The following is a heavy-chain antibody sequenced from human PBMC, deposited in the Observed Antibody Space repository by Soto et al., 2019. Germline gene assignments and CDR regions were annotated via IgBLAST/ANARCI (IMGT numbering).Heavy chain of an antibody. Sequence: QVQLVQSGAEVKKPGSSVKVSCKASGGTFSSYAISWVRQAPGQGLEWMGGIIPIFGTANYAQKFQGRVTISADESTSTAYMELSSLRSEDTAVYYCARVVVVVPAAIWRGWFDRWGQGTLVTVSS. CDR2: IIPIFGTA. CDR3: ARVVVVVPAAIWRGWFDR. D-gene: IGHD2-2*01. CDR1: GGTFSSYA. V-gene: IGHV1-69*01. J-gene: IGHJ5*02.